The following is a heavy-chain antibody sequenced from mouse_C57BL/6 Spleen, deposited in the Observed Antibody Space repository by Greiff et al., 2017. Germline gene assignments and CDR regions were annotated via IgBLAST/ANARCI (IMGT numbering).Heavy chain of an antibody. CDR2: IYPGSGST. CDR3: ARSYYGSSPAWFAY. J-gene: IGHJ3*01. Sequence: QVQLQQSGAELVKPGASVKMSCKASGYTFTSYWITWVKQRPGQGLEWIGDIYPGSGSTNYNEKFKSKATLTVDTSSSTAYVQLSSLTSEDSAVYYCARSYYGSSPAWFAYWGQGTLVTVSA. V-gene: IGHV1-55*01. D-gene: IGHD1-1*01. CDR1: GYTFTSYW.